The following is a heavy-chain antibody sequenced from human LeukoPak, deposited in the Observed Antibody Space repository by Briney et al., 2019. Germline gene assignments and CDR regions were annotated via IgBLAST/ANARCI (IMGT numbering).Heavy chain of an antibody. CDR2: IYYSGRT. V-gene: IGHV4-39*07. J-gene: IGHJ4*02. CDR1: CGPINSSSYY. D-gene: IGHD3-16*01. Sequence: SETLSLPCTVSCGPINSSSYYWGGTRQPPGKGLEWSGSIYYSGRTHYNPSLKSRVTISVDTSKNQFSLKLSSVTVADTAVYYCARGLFTYFDYVWGSPRGSYYFDYWGQGTLVTVSS. CDR3: ARGLFTYFDYVWGSPRGSYYFDY.